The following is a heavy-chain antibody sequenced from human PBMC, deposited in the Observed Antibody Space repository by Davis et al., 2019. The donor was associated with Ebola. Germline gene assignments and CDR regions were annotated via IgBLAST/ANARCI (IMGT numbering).Heavy chain of an antibody. J-gene: IGHJ6*02. CDR2: IIPIFGTA. V-gene: IGHV1-69*06. D-gene: IGHD3-9*01. Sequence: SVKVSCKASGGTFSSYAISWVRQAPGQGLEWMGGIIPIFGTANYAQKFQGRVTITADKSTSTAYMELSSLRSEDTAVYYCAARAVRYFEVENGMDVWGQGTTVTVSS. CDR1: GGTFSSYA. CDR3: AARAVRYFEVENGMDV.